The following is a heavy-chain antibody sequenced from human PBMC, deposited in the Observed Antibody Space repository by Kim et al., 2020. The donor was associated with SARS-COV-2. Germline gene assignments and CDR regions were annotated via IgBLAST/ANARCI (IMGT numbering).Heavy chain of an antibody. D-gene: IGHD3-3*01. CDR3: ARTVVPAAMPYYDFWSGYYKAGYYFDY. J-gene: IGHJ4*02. V-gene: IGHV4-39*01. CDR2: IYYSGST. Sequence: SETLSLTCTVSGGSISSSSYYWGWIRQPPGKGLEWIGSIYYSGSTYYNPSLKSRVTISVDTSKNQFSLKLSSVTAADTAVYYCARTVVPAAMPYYDFWSGYYKAGYYFDYWGQGTLVTVSS. CDR1: GGSISSSSYY.